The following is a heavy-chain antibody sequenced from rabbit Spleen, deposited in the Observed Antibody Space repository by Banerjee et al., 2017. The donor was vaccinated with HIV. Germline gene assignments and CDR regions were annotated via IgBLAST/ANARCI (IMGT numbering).Heavy chain of an antibody. CDR1: GFSFSSGYD. V-gene: IGHV1S45*01. CDR3: ASGYSDVYFSL. Sequence: QEQLEESGGDLVKPEGSLTLTCTASGFSFSSGYDMCWVRQAPGKGLEWIGCIGTGSGSTYYASWAKGRFTISKTSSTTVTLQMTSLTAADTATYFCASGYSDVYFSLWGPGTLVPS. D-gene: IGHD1-1*01. CDR2: IGTGSGST. J-gene: IGHJ4*01.